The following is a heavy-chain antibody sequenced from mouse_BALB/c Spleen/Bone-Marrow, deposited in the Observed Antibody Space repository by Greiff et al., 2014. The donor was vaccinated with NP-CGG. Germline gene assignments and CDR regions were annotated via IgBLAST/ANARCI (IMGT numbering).Heavy chain of an antibody. D-gene: IGHD1-1*01. CDR3: TRWGTTVVAYYAMDY. V-gene: IGHV1S127*01. J-gene: IGHJ4*01. Sequence: QVQLQQSGAELVEPGASVKMSCKASGYTFTSYWMHWVKQRPGQGLEWIGVIDPSDSYTSYNQKFKGKATLTVDTSSSTAYMQLSSLTSEDSAVYYCTRWGTTVVAYYAMDYWGQGTSVTVSS. CDR2: IDPSDSYT. CDR1: GYTFTSYW.